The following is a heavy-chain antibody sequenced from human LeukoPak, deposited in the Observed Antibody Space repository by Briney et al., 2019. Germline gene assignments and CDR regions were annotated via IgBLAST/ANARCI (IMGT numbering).Heavy chain of an antibody. CDR2: ISGSGGST. CDR3: ARDVHDRWYSDY. J-gene: IGHJ4*02. V-gene: IGHV3-23*01. Sequence: GGSLRLSCAASGFTFSSYGMSWVRQAPGKGLEWVSAISGSGGSTYYADSVKGRFTISRDNAKNSLYLQMNSLRAEDTAAYYCARDVHDRWYSDYWGQGTLVTVSS. CDR1: GFTFSSYG. D-gene: IGHD1-1*01.